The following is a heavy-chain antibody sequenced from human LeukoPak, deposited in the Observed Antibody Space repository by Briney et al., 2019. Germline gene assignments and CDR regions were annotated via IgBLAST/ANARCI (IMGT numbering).Heavy chain of an antibody. Sequence: GGSLRLSCAASGFTFSSYAMHWVRQAPGKGLEWVAVISYDGSNKYYADSVKGRFTISRDNSKNTLYLQMNSLRAEDTAVYYCARDKGITMVRGVTYYGMDVWGQGTTVTVSS. CDR3: ARDKGITMVRGVTYYGMDV. CDR1: GFTFSSYA. V-gene: IGHV3-30-3*01. D-gene: IGHD3-10*01. J-gene: IGHJ6*02. CDR2: ISYDGSNK.